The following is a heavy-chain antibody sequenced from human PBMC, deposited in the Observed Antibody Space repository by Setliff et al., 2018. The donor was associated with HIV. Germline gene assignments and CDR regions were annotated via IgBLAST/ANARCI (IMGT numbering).Heavy chain of an antibody. CDR1: GGSISSHY. J-gene: IGHJ4*02. CDR3: ARGYGAAGGGY. V-gene: IGHV4-59*08. CDR2: IYYSGST. D-gene: IGHD6-25*01. Sequence: SETLSLTCTVSGGSISSHYWIWIRQPPGKGLEWIGYIYYSGSTNYNPSLRSRVTISVDTSKNLFSLKLSSVTAADTAVYYCARGYGAAGGGYWGQGTLVTVSS.